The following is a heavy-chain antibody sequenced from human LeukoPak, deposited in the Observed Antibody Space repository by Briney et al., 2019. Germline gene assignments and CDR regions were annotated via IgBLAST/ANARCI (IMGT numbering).Heavy chain of an antibody. D-gene: IGHD3-9*01. CDR1: GGSISSGGYS. CDR3: ARARRVLRYFEGNDY. CDR2: IYYSGST. V-gene: IGHV4-30-4*07. Sequence: SETLSLTCAVSGGSISSGGYSWSWIRQPPGKGLEWIGYIYYSGSTYYNPSLKSRVTISVDTSKNQFSLQLNSVTPEDTAVYYCARARRVLRYFEGNDYWGQGTLVTVSS. J-gene: IGHJ4*02.